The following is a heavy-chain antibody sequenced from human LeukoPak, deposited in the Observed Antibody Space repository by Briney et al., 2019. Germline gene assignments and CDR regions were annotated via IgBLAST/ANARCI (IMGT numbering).Heavy chain of an antibody. D-gene: IGHD3-22*01. CDR1: GYTFTGYY. J-gene: IGHJ4*02. CDR3: ARSAYYYDSSGYNDY. CDR2: INPNSGGT. Sequence: ASVKVSCKASGYTFTGYYMHWVRQAPGQGLEWMGWINPNSGGTNYAQKSQGRVTMTRDTSISTAYMELSRLRSDDTAVYYCARSAYYYDSSGYNDYWGQGTLVTVSS. V-gene: IGHV1-2*02.